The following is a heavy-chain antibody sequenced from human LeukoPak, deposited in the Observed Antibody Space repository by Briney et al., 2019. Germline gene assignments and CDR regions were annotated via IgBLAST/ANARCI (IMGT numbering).Heavy chain of an antibody. V-gene: IGHV1-18*01. Sequence: GASVKVSCRASGYTFTSYGISWVRQAPGQGLEWMGWISAYNGNTNYAQKLQGRVTMTTDTSTSTAYMELRSLRSDDTAVYYCARDSRGSGSYYGWSDPWGQGTLVTVSS. D-gene: IGHD3-10*01. J-gene: IGHJ5*02. CDR2: ISAYNGNT. CDR1: GYTFTSYG. CDR3: ARDSRGSGSYYGWSDP.